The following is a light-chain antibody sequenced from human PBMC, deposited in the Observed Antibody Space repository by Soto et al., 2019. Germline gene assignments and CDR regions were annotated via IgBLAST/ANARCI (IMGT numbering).Light chain of an antibody. J-gene: IGKJ2*01. CDR3: QQYHSFSFT. V-gene: IGKV1-5*01. CDR2: DVF. CDR1: QSITYW. Sequence: DIQMTQSPSSLSASVGDRVTITCRSSQSITYWLAWYQQKPGRAPRLLIYDVFNLQSGDPSRFSGSGSGTEFTLTISSLQPDDSATYYCQQYHSFSFTFGQGTKLEIK.